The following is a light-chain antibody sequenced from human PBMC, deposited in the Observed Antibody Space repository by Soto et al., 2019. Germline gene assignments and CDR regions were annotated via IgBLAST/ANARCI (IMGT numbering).Light chain of an antibody. CDR1: SSDVGRYNH. Sequence: QSALTQPPSGSGSPGQSVSISCTGTSSDVGRYNHVSWYQQPPGTAPKLMIYDVSNRPSGVPDRFSGSKSGNTASLTISGLQAEDEAEYYCSSYTGSSTLVVFGGGTKLTVL. V-gene: IGLV2-18*02. CDR3: SSYTGSSTLVV. CDR2: DVS. J-gene: IGLJ2*01.